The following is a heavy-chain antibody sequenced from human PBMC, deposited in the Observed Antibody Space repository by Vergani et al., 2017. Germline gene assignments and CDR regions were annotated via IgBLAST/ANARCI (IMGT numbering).Heavy chain of an antibody. CDR1: GFTFSSYA. Sequence: EVQLLESGGGSVQPGGSLRLSCAASGFTFSSYAMSWVRQAPGKGLEWVSAISGSGGSTYYADSVKGRFTISRDNSKNTLYLQMNSLRAEDTAVYYCAKDHHGVTIFGVVIPVNWFDPWGQGTLVTVSS. V-gene: IGHV3-23*01. J-gene: IGHJ5*02. CDR2: ISGSGGST. CDR3: AKDHHGVTIFGVVIPVNWFDP. D-gene: IGHD3-3*01.